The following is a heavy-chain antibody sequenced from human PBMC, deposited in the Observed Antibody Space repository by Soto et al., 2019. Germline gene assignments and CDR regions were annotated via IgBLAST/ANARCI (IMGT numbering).Heavy chain of an antibody. Sequence: SQTLPLTCAISGDSVSSNSAAWNWVRQSPSGGLEWLGRTYYRSKWYYGYAVSVKSRITITPDTSKSQFSLQLNSVTPEDTAVYYCARIHSSSSSDMDVWGQGTTVTV. D-gene: IGHD6-6*01. V-gene: IGHV6-1*01. CDR3: ARIHSSSSSDMDV. CDR1: GDSVSSNSAA. CDR2: TYYRSKWYY. J-gene: IGHJ6*02.